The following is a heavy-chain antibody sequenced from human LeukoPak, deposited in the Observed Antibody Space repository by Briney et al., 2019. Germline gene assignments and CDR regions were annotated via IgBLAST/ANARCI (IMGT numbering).Heavy chain of an antibody. CDR3: XRIYVGYCSSTSCPNWFDP. Sequence: GGSLRLSCAASGFILSSYEMNWVRQAPGKGLEWLSYISSSGSTIYYADSVKGRFTISRDNAKNSLYLQMNSLRAEDTAVYYCXRIYVGYCSSTSCPNWFDPWGQGTLVTVSS. CDR2: ISSSGSTI. J-gene: IGHJ5*02. V-gene: IGHV3-48*03. CDR1: GFILSSYE. D-gene: IGHD2-2*01.